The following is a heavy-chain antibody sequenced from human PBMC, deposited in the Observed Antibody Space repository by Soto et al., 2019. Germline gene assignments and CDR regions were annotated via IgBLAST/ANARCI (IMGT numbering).Heavy chain of an antibody. CDR1: GFTFSSYG. D-gene: IGHD6-19*01. Sequence: QVQLVESGGGVVQPGRSLRLSCAASGFTFSSYGMHWVRQAPGKGLEWVAVIWYDGSNKYYADSVKGRFTISRDNSKNTLYLQMNSLRAEDTAVYYCASFYPVAGRRDAFDIWGQGTMVTVSS. CDR2: IWYDGSNK. V-gene: IGHV3-33*01. J-gene: IGHJ3*02. CDR3: ASFYPVAGRRDAFDI.